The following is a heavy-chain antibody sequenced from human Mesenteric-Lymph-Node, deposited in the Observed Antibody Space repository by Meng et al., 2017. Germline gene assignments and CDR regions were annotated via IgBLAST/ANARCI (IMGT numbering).Heavy chain of an antibody. CDR3: TTLYGDSIS. Sequence: GHLQGSGPGLGNPSGTVSLTCDVSGGSIRNEQGWSWVRQAPGKGLEWIGEIYHSGRTNYNPSVKSRVSMSVDKSQNHFSLRLSSVTAADTAVYYCTTLYGDSISWGQGTLVTVSS. CDR1: GGSIRNEQG. J-gene: IGHJ4*02. V-gene: IGHV4-4*02. D-gene: IGHD4-17*01. CDR2: IYHSGRT.